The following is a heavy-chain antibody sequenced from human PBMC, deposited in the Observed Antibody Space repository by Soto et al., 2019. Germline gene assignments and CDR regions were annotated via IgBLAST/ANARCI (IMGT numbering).Heavy chain of an antibody. J-gene: IGHJ6*02. V-gene: IGHV1-69*01. Sequence: QVQLVQSGAEVKKPGSSVKVSCKASGGTFSRYAISWVRQAPGQGLEGMGGILPIFGTANYAQKFQGRVTITADASTSTACMELSSLRSEDTAVYYCAKYDSSGYLGYGMAVWGRGPTATVSS. CDR3: AKYDSSGYLGYGMAV. CDR2: ILPIFGTA. D-gene: IGHD3-22*01. CDR1: GGTFSRYA.